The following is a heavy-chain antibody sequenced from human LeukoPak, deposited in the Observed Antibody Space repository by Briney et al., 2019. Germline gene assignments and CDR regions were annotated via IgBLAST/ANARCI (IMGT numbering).Heavy chain of an antibody. D-gene: IGHD2/OR15-2a*01. CDR1: GVTLSNYY. CDR3: ASDISNKGFDY. J-gene: IGHJ4*02. V-gene: IGHV3-11*04. Sequence: PGGSLRLSRTSSGVTLSNYYMSWIRQAPGKGLECISYISNIGSTTFYADSVKGRFTISRDNGKNSVYLQMNSLTAEGTAVYYCASDISNKGFDYWGQGTLVTVSS. CDR2: ISNIGSTT.